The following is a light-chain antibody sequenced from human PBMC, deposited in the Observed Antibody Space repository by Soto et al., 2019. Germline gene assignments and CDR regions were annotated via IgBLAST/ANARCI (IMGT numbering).Light chain of an antibody. V-gene: IGKV3-20*01. Sequence: EIVLTQSPGTLSLSRGERATLSCRASERIYSAYLGWYQQKPGQAPRLLIYGTSSRATGIPDRFSGSGSETDFTLTISRLEPEDFAVYYCQQYGSSGTFGQGTKVDIK. J-gene: IGKJ1*01. CDR2: GTS. CDR1: ERIYSAY. CDR3: QQYGSSGT.